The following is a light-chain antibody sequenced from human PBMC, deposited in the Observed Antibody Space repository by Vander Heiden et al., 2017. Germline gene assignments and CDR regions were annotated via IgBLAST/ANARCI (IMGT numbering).Light chain of an antibody. CDR1: REIGND. V-gene: IGKV1-6*01. CDR3: RQDDSYPLT. J-gene: IGKJ4*01. CDR2: AAT. Sequence: AIQMNQSPSPLSASIGETVHITCRASREIGNDVGWYQQKPGKAPKLLLYAATTLQNGVSSRFSGSGSGTDFTLTISSLQPEDFATYYCRQDDSYPLTFGGGSKVEI.